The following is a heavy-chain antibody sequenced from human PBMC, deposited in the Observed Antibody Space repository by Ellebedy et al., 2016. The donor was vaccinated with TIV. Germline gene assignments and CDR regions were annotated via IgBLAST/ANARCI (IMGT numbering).Heavy chain of an antibody. V-gene: IGHV3-7*01. CDR1: GFTFSTYW. CDR3: AKAVSRDAFDI. Sequence: GESLKISCAASGFTFSTYWMSWVRQAPGKGLEWVANIKKDGSEKYYVDSVKGRFTISRDNAKNSLFLQMNRLRVEDTAVYYCAKAVSRDAFDIWGQGTMVTVSS. J-gene: IGHJ3*02. D-gene: IGHD4-23*01. CDR2: IKKDGSEK.